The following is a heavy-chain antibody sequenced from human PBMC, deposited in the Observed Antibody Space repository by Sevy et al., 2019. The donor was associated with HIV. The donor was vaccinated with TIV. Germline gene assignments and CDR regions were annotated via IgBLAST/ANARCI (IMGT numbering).Heavy chain of an antibody. CDR3: ARDKRSVVGATTYHFDY. V-gene: IGHV3-48*02. J-gene: IGHJ4*02. D-gene: IGHD1-26*01. Sequence: GGSLRLSCAASGFTFSSYSMNWVRQAPGKGLEWVSYISSSSTIYYADSVKGRFTISRDNAKNSLYLQMNSLRDEDTAVYYCARDKRSVVGATTYHFDYWGQGTLVTVSS. CDR1: GFTFSSYS. CDR2: ISSSSTI.